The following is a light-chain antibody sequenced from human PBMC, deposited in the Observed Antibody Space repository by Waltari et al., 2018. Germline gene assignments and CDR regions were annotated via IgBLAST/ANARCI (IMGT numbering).Light chain of an antibody. CDR1: TSDVGGYNY. V-gene: IGLV2-11*01. J-gene: IGLJ3*02. CDR2: DVT. Sequence: SALTQPRSVPGSPGQSVPLSCTGTTSDVGGYNYFPWYQHHPGKAPKLMIFDVTQRPSVVPDRFSGSKSANTACLTISGLQAEDEADYYCCSFAGTYTWVFGGGTKVTVL. CDR3: CSFAGTYTWV.